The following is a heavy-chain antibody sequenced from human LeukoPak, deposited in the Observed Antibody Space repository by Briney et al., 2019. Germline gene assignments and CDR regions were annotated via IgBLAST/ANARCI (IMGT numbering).Heavy chain of an antibody. J-gene: IGHJ4*02. V-gene: IGHV4-59*01. Sequence: SGTLSLTCTVSGGSISSYYWSWIRQPPGKGLEWIGYIYYSGSTNYNPSLKSRVTISVDTSKNQFSLKLSSVTAVDTAVYYCARGPKSGYYDYWGQGTLVTVSS. CDR1: GGSISSYY. CDR3: ARGPKSGYYDY. D-gene: IGHD3-22*01. CDR2: IYYSGST.